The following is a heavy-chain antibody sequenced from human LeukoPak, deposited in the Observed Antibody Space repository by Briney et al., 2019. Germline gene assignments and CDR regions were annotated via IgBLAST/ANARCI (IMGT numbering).Heavy chain of an antibody. CDR3: ARGAGEDFRYNWNYYYYYMDV. D-gene: IGHD1-20*01. V-gene: IGHV4-39*07. J-gene: IGHJ6*03. Sequence: SETLSLTCTVSGGSLSSSSYYWGWLRQPPGKGREWVGCIYHSGCNYYNPSRKSPVTISVDTSKNQFSLKLSSVTAADTAVYYCARGAGEDFRYNWNYYYYYMDVWGKGTTVTVSS. CDR1: GGSLSSSSYY. CDR2: IYHSGCN.